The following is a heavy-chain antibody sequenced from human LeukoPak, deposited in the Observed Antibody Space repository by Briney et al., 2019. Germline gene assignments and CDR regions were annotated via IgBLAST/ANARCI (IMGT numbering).Heavy chain of an antibody. V-gene: IGHV4-34*01. J-gene: IGHJ4*02. CDR2: INQSGST. D-gene: IGHD6-6*01. Sequence: SEPVSLTCAVYGGPFCGFYWIWIRQPPGKGREGIGEINQSGSTNYNPSLKRRVTISVDTSKNQFSLKLSSVTAADTAVYYCARGLRQLVRSWHYWGQGTLVTVSS. CDR3: ARGLRQLVRSWHY. CDR1: GGPFCGFY.